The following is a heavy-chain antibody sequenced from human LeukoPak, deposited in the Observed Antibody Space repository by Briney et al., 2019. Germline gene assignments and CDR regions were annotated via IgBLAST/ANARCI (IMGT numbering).Heavy chain of an antibody. V-gene: IGHV3-9*03. D-gene: IGHD3-9*01. CDR3: AKARTYDILTGYTR. CDR1: GFIFDDYA. CDR2: ISWNSGSI. J-gene: IGHJ4*02. Sequence: GGSLRLSCAASGFIFDDYAMHWVRQAPGKGLEWVSGISWNSGSIGYADSVKGRFTISRDNAKNSLYLQMNSLRAEDMALYYCAKARTYDILTGYTRWGQGTLVTVSS.